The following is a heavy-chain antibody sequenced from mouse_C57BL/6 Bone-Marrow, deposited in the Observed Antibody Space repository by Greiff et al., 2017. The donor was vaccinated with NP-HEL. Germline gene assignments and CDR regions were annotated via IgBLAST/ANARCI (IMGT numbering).Heavy chain of an antibody. CDR2: IRNKANGYTT. D-gene: IGHD2-3*01. V-gene: IGHV7-3*01. CDR1: GFTFTDYY. J-gene: IGHJ1*03. Sequence: EVKVVESGGGLVQPGGSLSLSCAASGFTFTDYYMSWVRQPPGKALEWLGFIRNKANGYTTEYSASVKGRFTISRDNSQSILYLQMNALRAEDSATYYCARLPLYDGYYGWYFDVWGTGTTVTVSS. CDR3: ARLPLYDGYYGWYFDV.